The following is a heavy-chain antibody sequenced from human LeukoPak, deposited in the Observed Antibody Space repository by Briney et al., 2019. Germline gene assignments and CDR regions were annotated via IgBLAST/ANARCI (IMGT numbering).Heavy chain of an antibody. CDR3: AKDLGRGGYFDY. J-gene: IGHJ4*02. V-gene: IGHV3-7*01. CDR1: GFTFSNYW. Sequence: GGSLRLSCAASGFTFSNYWMTWVRQAPGKGLEWVAKIKQDGSEKYYVNSVKGRFTISRDNAKNSLYLQMNSLRAEDTAVYYCAKDLGRGGYFDYWGQGTLVTVSS. D-gene: IGHD5-24*01. CDR2: IKQDGSEK.